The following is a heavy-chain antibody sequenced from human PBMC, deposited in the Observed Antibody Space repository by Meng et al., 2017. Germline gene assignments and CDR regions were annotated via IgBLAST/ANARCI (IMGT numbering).Heavy chain of an antibody. CDR1: GGCSSSSNW. J-gene: IGHJ4*02. CDR3: ARDGRSWD. V-gene: IGHV4-4*02. CDR2: IYHSGST. Sequence: GAVFVPPGGPLSLTCAVAGGCSSSSNWWSWVRQPPGKGLEWIGDIYHSGSTNYYHSLKSRVTISVDKSKNQFSLKLSSVTAADTAVYYCARDGRSWDWGQGTLVTVSS. D-gene: IGHD7-27*01.